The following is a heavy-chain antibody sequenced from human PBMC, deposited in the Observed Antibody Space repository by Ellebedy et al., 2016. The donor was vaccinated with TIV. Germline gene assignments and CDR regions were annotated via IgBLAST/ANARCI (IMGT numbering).Heavy chain of an antibody. CDR1: GGSFSFYF. Sequence: PSETLSLTCTVSGGSFSFYFWSWIRQAPGKGLEWIGSIYFSGGTNYNPSLKSRVTISVDTSKSQFSLKLSSVTAADTAVYYCARRLVAGSPNSFDIWGQGTMVTVSS. CDR3: ARRLVAGSPNSFDI. J-gene: IGHJ3*02. V-gene: IGHV4-59*08. CDR2: IYFSGGT. D-gene: IGHD6-19*01.